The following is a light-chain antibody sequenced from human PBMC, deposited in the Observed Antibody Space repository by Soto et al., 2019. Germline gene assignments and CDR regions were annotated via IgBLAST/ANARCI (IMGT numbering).Light chain of an antibody. Sequence: EVVMTQSPATLSVSPGERATVSCRASQSVSSDLAWYQQKPGQAPRLLIYGASIRATGIPARFSGSGSGTELTLTISSLQSEDFAVYYCQQYNNWGTFGQGTKVDIK. CDR3: QQYNNWGT. CDR2: GAS. CDR1: QSVSSD. J-gene: IGKJ1*01. V-gene: IGKV3-15*01.